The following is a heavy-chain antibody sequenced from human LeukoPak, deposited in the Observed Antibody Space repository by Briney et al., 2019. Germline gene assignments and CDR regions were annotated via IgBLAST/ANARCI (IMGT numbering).Heavy chain of an antibody. CDR2: IYYSGST. V-gene: IGHV4-59*01. Sequence: SETLSLTCTVSGDSISSYYWSWIRQPPGKGLEWIGYIYYSGSTNYNPSLKSRVTISVDTSKNQFSLKLSSVTAEDTAVYYCARATINCSGGSCSLYYFDYWGQGTLVTVSS. CDR3: ARATINCSGGSCSLYYFDY. J-gene: IGHJ4*02. CDR1: GDSISSYY. D-gene: IGHD2-15*01.